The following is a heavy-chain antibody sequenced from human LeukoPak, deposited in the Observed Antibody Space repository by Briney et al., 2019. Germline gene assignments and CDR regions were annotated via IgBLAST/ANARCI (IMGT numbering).Heavy chain of an antibody. CDR1: GFTFSSYA. J-gene: IGHJ4*02. D-gene: IGHD4/OR15-4a*01. CDR2: ISYDGSNK. Sequence: QSGGSLRLSCAASGFTFSSYAMHWVRQAPGKGLEWVAVISYDGSNKYYADSVKGRFTISRDNSKYTLYLQMNSLRAEDTAVYYCARRAGAYSHPYDYWGQGTLVTVSS. V-gene: IGHV3-30*04. CDR3: ARRAGAYSHPYDY.